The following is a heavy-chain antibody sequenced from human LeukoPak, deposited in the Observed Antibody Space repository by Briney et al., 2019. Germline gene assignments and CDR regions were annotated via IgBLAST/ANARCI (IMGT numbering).Heavy chain of an antibody. CDR2: IYYSGSS. CDR1: GGSISSYY. J-gene: IGHJ2*01. V-gene: IGHV4-59*01. Sequence: SETLSLTCTVSGGSISSYYWSWIRQPPGKGLEWIGYIYYSGSSDYNPSLKSRVTVSVDTSMNQFSLKLSSVTAADTAVYYCARDRSLGVWYFDLWGRGTLVTVSS. CDR3: ARDRSLGVWYFDL.